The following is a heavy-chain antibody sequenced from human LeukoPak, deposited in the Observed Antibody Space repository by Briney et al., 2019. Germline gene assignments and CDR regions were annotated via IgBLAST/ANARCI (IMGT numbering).Heavy chain of an antibody. V-gene: IGHV4-4*07. Sequence: SETPSLTCTVSGGSIGSYYWSWIRQPAGKGLEWIGRIYSSGSTNYNPSLKSRVTISVDKSRNQFSLKLSSVTAADTAVYYCASDYGDWGQGTLVTVSP. J-gene: IGHJ4*02. CDR3: ASDYGD. CDR2: IYSSGST. CDR1: GGSIGSYY. D-gene: IGHD4-17*01.